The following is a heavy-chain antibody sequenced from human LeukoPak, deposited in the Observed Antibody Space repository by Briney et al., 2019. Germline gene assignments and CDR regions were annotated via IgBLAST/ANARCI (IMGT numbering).Heavy chain of an antibody. CDR3: ARSNNGGWGYCDYWGRGS. CDR1: GFGFSNYG. V-gene: IGHV3-33*01. J-gene: IGHJ5*01. Sequence: GGSLRLSCAASGFGFSNYGMHWVRQAPGKGLEWLAVIWYDGSNKYYADSVKGRFTISRDNSKNTLYAQMSSLRAEDTAVYYCARSNNGGWGYCDYWGRGSW. CDR2: IWYDGSNK. D-gene: IGHD4-17*01.